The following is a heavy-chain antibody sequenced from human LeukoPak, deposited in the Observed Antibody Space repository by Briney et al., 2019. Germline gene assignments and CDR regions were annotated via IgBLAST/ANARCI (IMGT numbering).Heavy chain of an antibody. V-gene: IGHV1-2*02. CDR3: ARDLGITMVRGVIGLSYYGMDV. CDR2: INPNSGGT. Sequence: ASVKVSCKASGYTFTGYYMHWVRQAPGQGLEWMGWINPNSGGTNYAQKFQGRVTMTRDTSISTAYMELSGLRSDDTAVYYCARDLGITMVRGVIGLSYYGMDVWGQGTTVTVSS. J-gene: IGHJ6*02. D-gene: IGHD3-10*01. CDR1: GYTFTGYY.